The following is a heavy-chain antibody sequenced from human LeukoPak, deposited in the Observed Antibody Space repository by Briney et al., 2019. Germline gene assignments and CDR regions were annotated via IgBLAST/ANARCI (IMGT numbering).Heavy chain of an antibody. Sequence: GGSLRLSCAAPAFTFTTYSMNWVRQAPGKGLEWLSYISSSSNTIYYADSVKGRFTISRDNAKNSLYLQMNSLRAEDTAVYYCASLIPYYYDSSTYSPGDYWGQGTLVTVSS. V-gene: IGHV3-48*01. CDR2: ISSSSNTI. CDR1: AFTFTTYS. J-gene: IGHJ4*02. CDR3: ASLIPYYYDSSTYSPGDY. D-gene: IGHD3-22*01.